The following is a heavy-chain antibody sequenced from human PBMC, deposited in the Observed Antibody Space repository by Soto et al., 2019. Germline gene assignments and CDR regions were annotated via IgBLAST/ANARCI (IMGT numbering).Heavy chain of an antibody. CDR2: ISSASDYS. Sequence: GGSLRLSCTASGFTFSDYYMSWIRQAPGKGLEWISYISSASDYSTYADSVKGRFTISRDNAKNSLYLQLNNVRPDDTALYFCARHDYSNEHWFDTWGLGTAVTV. V-gene: IGHV3-11*06. CDR3: ARHDYSNEHWFDT. D-gene: IGHD4-4*01. J-gene: IGHJ5*02. CDR1: GFTFSDYY.